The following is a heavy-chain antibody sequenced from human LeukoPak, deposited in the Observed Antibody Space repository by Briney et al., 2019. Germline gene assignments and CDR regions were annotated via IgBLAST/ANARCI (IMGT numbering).Heavy chain of an antibody. CDR2: MTGGGGST. J-gene: IGHJ4*02. CDR1: GFTSNNSA. CDR3: AKGSRQWLSGEFDS. Sequence: AGGSLTLSCAASGFTSNNSAMSWVRQAPGKGLEWVSGMTGGGGSTYYADSVKGRFTTSRDNSKNTLYLQMNSLRVEDTAIYYCAKGSRQWLSGEFDSWGQGTLVTVSS. D-gene: IGHD3-22*01. V-gene: IGHV3-23*01.